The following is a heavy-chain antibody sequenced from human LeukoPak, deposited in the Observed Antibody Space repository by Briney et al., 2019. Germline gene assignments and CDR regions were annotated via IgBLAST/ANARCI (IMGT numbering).Heavy chain of an antibody. CDR1: GFTFSSYA. Sequence: GGSLRLSCAASGFTFSSYAMSWVRQAPGKGLEWVSVISNNGGSTYYADSVKGRFTISRDNSKNTLYLQMNSLRAEDTAVYYCAKDIAAAGTSERNDYWGQGTLVTVSS. D-gene: IGHD6-13*01. CDR2: ISNNGGST. V-gene: IGHV3-23*01. J-gene: IGHJ4*02. CDR3: AKDIAAAGTSERNDY.